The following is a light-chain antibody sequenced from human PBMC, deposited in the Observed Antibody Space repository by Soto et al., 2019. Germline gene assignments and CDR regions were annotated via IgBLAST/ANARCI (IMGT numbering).Light chain of an antibody. CDR2: TAS. CDR3: QQTYNFTWP. J-gene: IGKJ1*01. CDR1: QGISDY. Sequence: DIRMTQSPSSLSASVGDTVTITCRASQGISDYLSWFQHEPGEAHKLLIYTASSLQGGVPLRLSGAGSRTDFSLTISGLQPEDSATYYCQQTYNFTWPFGQGTKVDIX. V-gene: IGKV1-39*01.